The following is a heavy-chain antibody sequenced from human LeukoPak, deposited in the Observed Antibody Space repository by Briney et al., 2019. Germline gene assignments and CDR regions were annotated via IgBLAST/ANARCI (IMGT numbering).Heavy chain of an antibody. J-gene: IGHJ5*02. Sequence: ASVKVSCKVSGYTLTELSMHWVRQAPGKGLEWMGGFDPEDGKTIYAQRFQGRVTMTEDTSTDTAYMELISLRSEDTAVYYCATRGEYYDSSGYYVNWFDPWGQGTLVTVSS. CDR2: FDPEDGKT. CDR3: ATRGEYYDSSGYYVNWFDP. CDR1: GYTLTELS. V-gene: IGHV1-24*01. D-gene: IGHD3-22*01.